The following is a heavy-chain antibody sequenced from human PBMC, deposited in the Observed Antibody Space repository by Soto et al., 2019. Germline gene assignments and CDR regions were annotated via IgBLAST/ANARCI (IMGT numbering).Heavy chain of an antibody. J-gene: IGHJ4*02. D-gene: IGHD3-3*02. CDR3: ARDLWCHFSLPDY. CDR2: ISGIGDNT. Sequence: GGSLRLSCAASGFTFSSYAMSWVRQAPGDGLEWVSTISGIGDNTYYADSVKGRFTISRDNSRFTLYLQINSLRAEDTAVYHCARDLWCHFSLPDYWGQGALVTVSS. V-gene: IGHV3-23*01. CDR1: GFTFSSYA.